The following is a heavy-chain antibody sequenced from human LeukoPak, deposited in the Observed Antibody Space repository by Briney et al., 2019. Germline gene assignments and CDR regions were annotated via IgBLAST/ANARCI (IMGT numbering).Heavy chain of an antibody. CDR1: GYTFTSYD. V-gene: IGHV1-8*03. J-gene: IGHJ3*02. CDR2: MNPNSGNT. Sequence: ASVKVSCKASGYTFTSYDINWVRQATGQGLEWMGWMNPNSGNTGYAQKFQGRGTITRNTSISTAYMELRSLRSEDTAVYYCARVVIRVVPAAHDAFDIWGQGTMVTVSS. D-gene: IGHD2-2*01. CDR3: ARVVIRVVPAAHDAFDI.